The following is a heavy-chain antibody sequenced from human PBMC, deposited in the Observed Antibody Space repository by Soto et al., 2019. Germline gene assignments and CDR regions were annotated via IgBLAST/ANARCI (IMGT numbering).Heavy chain of an antibody. D-gene: IGHD5-18*01. CDR1: GFTFDDYA. V-gene: IGHV3-9*01. Sequence: GGSLRVSCAASGFTFDDYAMHWVQQAPGKGLEWVSSINWNSDNIAYADSVKGRFTISRDNAKNVLYLQMNYLGPEDTAFFYCAKGTTRGYSYGYVDYWGQGTLVTVSS. J-gene: IGHJ4*01. CDR2: INWNSDNI. CDR3: AKGTTRGYSYGYVDY.